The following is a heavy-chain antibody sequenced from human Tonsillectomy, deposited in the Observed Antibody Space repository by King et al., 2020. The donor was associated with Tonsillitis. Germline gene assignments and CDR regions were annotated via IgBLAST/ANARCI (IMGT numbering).Heavy chain of an antibody. Sequence: LQLQESGPGLVKPWETLSLTCTVSGGSISSGYYYWGWIRQTPGKGLEWIGSGSNSGNTYYNPSLKSRVTISVDTSKNQISLKLTSVTAADTAVYYCVRQGPEIDYWGQGALVTVSS. CDR1: GGSISSGYYY. CDR3: VRQGPEIDY. V-gene: IGHV4-39*07. J-gene: IGHJ4*02. D-gene: IGHD5-24*01. CDR2: GSNSGNT.